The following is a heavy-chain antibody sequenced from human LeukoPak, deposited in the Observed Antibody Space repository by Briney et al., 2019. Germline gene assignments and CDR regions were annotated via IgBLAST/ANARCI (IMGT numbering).Heavy chain of an antibody. D-gene: IGHD3-22*01. CDR1: AFIFNNYY. V-gene: IGHV3-21*01. CDR3: ARSQKEYYYDSSGPDAFDI. Sequence: GGSLRLSCAASAFIFNNYYMSWIRQAPEKGLEWVSSISSSSSYIYYADSVKGRFTISRDNAENSLSLQMNSLRAEDTAVYYCARSQKEYYYDSSGPDAFDIWGQGTMVTVSS. CDR2: ISSSSSYI. J-gene: IGHJ3*02.